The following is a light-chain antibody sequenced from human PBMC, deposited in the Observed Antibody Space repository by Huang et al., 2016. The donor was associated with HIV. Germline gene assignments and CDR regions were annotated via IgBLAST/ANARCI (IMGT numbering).Light chain of an antibody. CDR2: DAP. CDR1: QSVSSY. V-gene: IGKV3-11*01. CDR3: QQRSSWPGT. J-gene: IGKJ1*01. Sequence: EIVLTQSPATLSLSPGERATLSCRASQSVSSYLAWYQQKPGRAPRLLIYDAPNRAAGIPARFSGSGSVTDFTLTISSLEPEDFAVYYCQQRSSWPGTFGQGTKVEVK.